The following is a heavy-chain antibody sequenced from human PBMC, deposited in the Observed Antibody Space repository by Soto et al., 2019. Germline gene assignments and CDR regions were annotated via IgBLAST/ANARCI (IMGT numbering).Heavy chain of an antibody. J-gene: IGHJ6*02. CDR3: ARDIGGGEDV. CDR2: INVYNGDT. Sequence: QVQLVQSGVEVKKPGASVKVSCKASGYTFSSSSISWVRQAPGQGLEWMGWINVYNGDTIYVQKFQGRVTMTTDTSMSTAYMELTSLTSDDTAIYYCARDIGGGEDVWGQGTTVTVSS. V-gene: IGHV1-18*01. D-gene: IGHD3-16*01. CDR1: GYTFSSSS.